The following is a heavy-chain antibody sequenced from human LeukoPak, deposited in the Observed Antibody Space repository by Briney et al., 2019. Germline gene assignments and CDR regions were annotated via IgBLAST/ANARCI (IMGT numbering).Heavy chain of an antibody. J-gene: IGHJ5*02. CDR1: GYTFTSYG. CDR2: ISAYNGNT. Sequence: ASVKVSCKASGYTFTSYGISWVRQAPGQGLEWMGWISAYNGNTNYAQKFQGRVTITADESTSTAYMELSSLRSEDTAVYYCARVGGYGEASAWGQGTLVTVSS. D-gene: IGHD5-12*01. CDR3: ARVGGYGEASA. V-gene: IGHV1-18*01.